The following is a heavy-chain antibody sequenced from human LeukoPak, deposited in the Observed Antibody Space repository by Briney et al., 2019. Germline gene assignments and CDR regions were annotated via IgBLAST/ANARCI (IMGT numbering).Heavy chain of an antibody. CDR3: ARALLYCSSTSCYTRGFDY. CDR1: GGSISSYY. CDR2: IYHSGST. V-gene: IGHV4-59*08. Sequence: PSETLSLTCTVSGGSISSYYWSWIRQPPGKGLEWIGSIYHSGSTYYNPSLKSRVTISVDTSKNQFSLKLSSVTAADTAVYYCARALLYCSSTSCYTRGFDYWGQGTLVTVSS. D-gene: IGHD2-2*02. J-gene: IGHJ4*02.